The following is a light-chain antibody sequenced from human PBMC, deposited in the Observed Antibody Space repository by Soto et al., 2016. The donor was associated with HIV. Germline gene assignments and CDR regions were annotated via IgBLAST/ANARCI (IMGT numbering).Light chain of an antibody. CDR3: QQYYTYT. CDR2: KAS. J-gene: IGKJ1*01. Sequence: DIQMTQSPSTLSASVGDRVTITCRASQTVNIWLAWYQQKPGKAPKLLIYKASTLETGVPSRFSGSASGTEFTLTISSLQPDDFATYYCQQYYTYTFGLGTKVDIK. V-gene: IGKV1-5*03. CDR1: QTVNIW.